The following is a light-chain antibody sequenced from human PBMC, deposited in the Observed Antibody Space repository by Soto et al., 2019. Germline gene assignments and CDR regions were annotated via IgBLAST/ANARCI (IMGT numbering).Light chain of an antibody. CDR2: END. CDR3: GTWDTSLSAGGV. J-gene: IGLJ2*01. V-gene: IGLV1-51*02. CDR1: SSNIGSNY. Sequence: QSVLTQPPSVSAAPGQKVTISCSGSSSNIGSNYVSWYQQLPGTAPKLLIYENDKRPSGIPDRFSGSKSVTSATLGITGLQTGDEADYYCGTWDTSLSAGGVFGGGTKLTVL.